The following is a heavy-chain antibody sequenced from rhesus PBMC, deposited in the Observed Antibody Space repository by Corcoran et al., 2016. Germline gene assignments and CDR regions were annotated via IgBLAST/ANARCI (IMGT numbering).Heavy chain of an antibody. Sequence: HVQLQESGPGLVKPSETLSLTCAVSGYSISSGYYWGWIRQPPGKGLEWIGRIYGSGGSNYLNPSLASRVPMSVDTSKNLFSLKLSSVTAADTAVYYCARVGSSWSEWDTVGTEWYFDLWGPGTPITISS. V-gene: IGHV4S14*01. CDR1: GYSISSGYY. J-gene: IGHJ2*01. CDR3: ARVGSSWSEWDTVGTEWYFDL. D-gene: IGHD5-42*01. CDR2: IYGSGGSN.